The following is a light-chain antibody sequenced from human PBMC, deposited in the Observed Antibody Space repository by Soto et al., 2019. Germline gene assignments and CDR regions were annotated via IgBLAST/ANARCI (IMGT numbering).Light chain of an antibody. J-gene: IGKJ2*01. V-gene: IGKV3-20*01. CDR1: QSVSSSY. Sequence: EIVLTQSPGTLSLSPGERATLSCRASQSVSSSYLAWYQQKPGQAPRLLIYGASSRATGIPDRFSGSGSGTDFTLTISRLEPEDFEVYSCQQYGSSPYTFGQGTKLEIK. CDR2: GAS. CDR3: QQYGSSPYT.